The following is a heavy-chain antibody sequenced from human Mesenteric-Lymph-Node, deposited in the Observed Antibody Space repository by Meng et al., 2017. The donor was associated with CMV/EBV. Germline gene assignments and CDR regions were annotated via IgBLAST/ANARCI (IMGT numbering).Heavy chain of an antibody. CDR2: ISYDGSNK. CDR1: GFTFRRYG. V-gene: IGHV3-30*18. Sequence: GGSLRLSCAASGFTFRRYGMNWVRQAPGKGLEWVAVISYDGSNKYYADSVKGRFTISRDNSKNTLYLQMNSLRAEDTAVYYCTKVLKDSSRWYNYYYYAMDVWGQGTTVTVSS. CDR3: TKVLKDSSRWYNYYYYAMDV. D-gene: IGHD6-13*01. J-gene: IGHJ6*02.